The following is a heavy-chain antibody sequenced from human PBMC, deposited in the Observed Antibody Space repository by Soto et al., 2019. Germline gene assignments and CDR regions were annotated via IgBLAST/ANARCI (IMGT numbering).Heavy chain of an antibody. CDR1: GFTFSSYW. J-gene: IGHJ6*02. V-gene: IGHV3-7*05. CDR2: IKQDGSEK. Sequence: PGGSLRLSCAASGFTFSSYWMSWVRQAPGKGREWVANIKQDGSEKYYVDSVKGRFTISRDNAKNSLYLQMNSLRAEDTAVYYCARDLDDSSGTSPGYGMDVWGQGTTVTVSS. CDR3: ARDLDDSSGTSPGYGMDV. D-gene: IGHD3-22*01.